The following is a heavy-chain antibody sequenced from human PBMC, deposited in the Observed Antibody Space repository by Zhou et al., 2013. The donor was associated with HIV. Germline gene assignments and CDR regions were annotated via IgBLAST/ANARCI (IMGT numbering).Heavy chain of an antibody. J-gene: IGHJ5*02. Sequence: QVQLVQSGPEVKKPGSPVKISCKASGGTFSDYAISWVRQAPGQGLEWMGGIIPIFGTANYAQKFQGRVTITTDESTSTAYMELSSLRSEDTAVYYCARAVYGDNKWFDPWGQGTLVTVSS. CDR2: IIPIFGTA. D-gene: IGHD4-17*01. CDR3: ARAVYGDNKWFDP. V-gene: IGHV1-69*05. CDR1: GGTFSDYA.